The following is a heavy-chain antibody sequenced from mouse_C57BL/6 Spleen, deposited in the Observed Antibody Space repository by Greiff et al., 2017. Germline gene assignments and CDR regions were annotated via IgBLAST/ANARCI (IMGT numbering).Heavy chain of an antibody. V-gene: IGHV1-85*01. CDR3: ARERAYYYGSSYVRYFDV. J-gene: IGHJ1*03. CDR1: GYTFTSYD. Sequence: VKLVESGPELVKPGASVKLSCKASGYTFTSYDINWVKQRPGQGLEWIGWIYPRDGSTKYNEKFKGKATLTVDTSSSTAYMELHSLTSEDSAVYFCARERAYYYGSSYVRYFDVWGTGTTVTVSS. D-gene: IGHD1-1*01. CDR2: IYPRDGST.